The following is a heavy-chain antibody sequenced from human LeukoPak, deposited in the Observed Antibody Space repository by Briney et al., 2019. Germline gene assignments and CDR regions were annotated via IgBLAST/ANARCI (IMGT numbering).Heavy chain of an antibody. D-gene: IGHD6-13*01. J-gene: IGHJ5*02. Sequence: SETLSLTCTVSGGSISSYYWSWIRQPAGKGLEWIGRIYTSGSTNYNPSLKSRVTMSVDTSKNQFSLKLSSVTAADTAVYYCARSGYSSSWKPQNWFDPWGQGTLVTVSS. CDR3: ARSGYSSSWKPQNWFDP. CDR1: GGSISSYY. V-gene: IGHV4-4*07. CDR2: IYTSGST.